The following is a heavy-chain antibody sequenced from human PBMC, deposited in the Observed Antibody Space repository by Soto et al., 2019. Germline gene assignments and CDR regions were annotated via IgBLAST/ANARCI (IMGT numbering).Heavy chain of an antibody. J-gene: IGHJ4*01. CDR3: AGLVAGPKYFDY. V-gene: IGHV3-21*04. CDR2: ISSSSSYI. Sequence: WGSLSLSCAASGFTFSSYNMNWVRQAPAKGLEWVSSISSSSSYIYYADSVKGRLTISRDNAKNSLYLQMNSLRAEDTAVYYCAGLVAGPKYFDYWGHGTLVTVSS. D-gene: IGHD6-19*01. CDR1: GFTFSSYN.